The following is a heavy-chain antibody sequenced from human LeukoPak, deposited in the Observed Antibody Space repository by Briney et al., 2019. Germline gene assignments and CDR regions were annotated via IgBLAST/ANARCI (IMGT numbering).Heavy chain of an antibody. Sequence: GGSLRLSCAASGFTFRNYGMSWIRQAPGKGLEWISYIGRSGTPIYYADSVKGRFTISRDHVQNSLYLQMNSLRAEDTAVYFCARRATSYAIDYWGPGTLVTVSS. D-gene: IGHD2-2*01. J-gene: IGHJ4*02. CDR1: GFTFRNYG. V-gene: IGHV3-11*01. CDR3: ARRATSYAIDY. CDR2: IGRSGTPI.